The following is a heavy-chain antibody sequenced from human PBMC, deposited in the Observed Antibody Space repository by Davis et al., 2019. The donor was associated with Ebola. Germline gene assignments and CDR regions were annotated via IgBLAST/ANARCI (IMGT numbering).Heavy chain of an antibody. CDR1: GYTFTSYA. CDR2: INAGNGNT. CDR3: ATDFRQRSNYGGGNDY. V-gene: IGHV1-3*01. D-gene: IGHD4-23*01. J-gene: IGHJ4*02. Sequence: ASVKVSCKASGYTFTSYAMHWVRQAPGQRLEWMGWINAGNGNTKYSQKFQGRVTITRDTSASTAYMELSSLRSEDTAVYYCATDFRQRSNYGGGNDYWGQGTLVTVSS.